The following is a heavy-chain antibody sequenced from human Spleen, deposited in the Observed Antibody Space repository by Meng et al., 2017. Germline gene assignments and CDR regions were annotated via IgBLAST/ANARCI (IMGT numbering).Heavy chain of an antibody. V-gene: IGHV1-2*06. CDR1: GSPFPTYW. CDR3: ARDEDISAAGKLFGDY. J-gene: IGHJ4*02. D-gene: IGHD6-13*01. CDR2: INPKSGDT. Sequence: VPLGLSVARVKEPVPPLNVPCTAPGSPFPTYWLHWVRRAPGLVLAWMGRINPKSGDTHYAQRFQGRVTMTGDTSISTAYMERSGLRSGDTAMEYCARDEDISAAGKLFGDYWGQGTLVTVSS.